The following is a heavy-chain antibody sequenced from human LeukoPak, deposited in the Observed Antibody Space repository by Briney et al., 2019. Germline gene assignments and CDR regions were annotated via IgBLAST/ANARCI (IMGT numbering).Heavy chain of an antibody. V-gene: IGHV3-23*01. CDR1: GFTFTSYA. CDR2: SDSDGSP. Sequence: GGSLRLSCAASGFTFTSYAITWVREAPGKGLEWVSTSDSDGSPYYADSVKGRFTISRDNSKNTLYLQMNSLRAEDTAVYYCAKERGGTTPRFDNWGQGTLVTVSS. J-gene: IGHJ4*02. D-gene: IGHD1-7*01. CDR3: AKERGGTTPRFDN.